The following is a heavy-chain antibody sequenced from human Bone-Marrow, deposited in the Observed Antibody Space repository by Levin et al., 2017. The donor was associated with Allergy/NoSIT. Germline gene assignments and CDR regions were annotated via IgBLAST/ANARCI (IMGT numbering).Heavy chain of an antibody. CDR3: IKDDYASI. D-gene: IGHD4-17*01. Sequence: TGGSLRLSCAASGFVFRTYWMHWVRQIPGKGLVWVSRIRGDGSSTTYADSVKGRFTISRDNAKNMLYLQMNSLRAEDTAIYYCIKDDYASIWGQGTMVTVSS. V-gene: IGHV3-74*03. CDR2: IRGDGSST. CDR1: GFVFRTYW. J-gene: IGHJ3*02.